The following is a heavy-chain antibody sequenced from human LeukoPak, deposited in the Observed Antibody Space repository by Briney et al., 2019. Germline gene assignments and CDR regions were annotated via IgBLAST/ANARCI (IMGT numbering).Heavy chain of an antibody. V-gene: IGHV3-66*01. CDR2: IYSGGST. D-gene: IGHD3-22*01. CDR1: GFTVSGIY. J-gene: IGHJ4*02. CDR3: ARARYDTSGYPHFDY. Sequence: PGGSLRLSCAASGFTVSGIYMSWVRQAPGKGLEWVSVIYSGGSTYYQDSVKGRFTISRDNSKNTVYLQMNALRAEDTAVYYCARARYDTSGYPHFDYWGQGTLVTVSS.